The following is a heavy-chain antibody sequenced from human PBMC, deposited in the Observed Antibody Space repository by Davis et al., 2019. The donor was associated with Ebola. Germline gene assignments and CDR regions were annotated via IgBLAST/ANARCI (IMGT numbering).Heavy chain of an antibody. CDR1: GGSISSYY. CDR3: ATDRGSGYLDYYYGMDV. CDR2: IYYSGST. Sequence: MPSETLSLTCTVPGGSISSYYWSWIRQPPGKGLEWIGYIYYSGSTNYNPSLKSRVTISVDTSKNQFSLKLSSVTAADTAVYYCATDRGSGYLDYYYGMDVWGQGTTVTVSS. D-gene: IGHD5-12*01. V-gene: IGHV4-59*12. J-gene: IGHJ6*02.